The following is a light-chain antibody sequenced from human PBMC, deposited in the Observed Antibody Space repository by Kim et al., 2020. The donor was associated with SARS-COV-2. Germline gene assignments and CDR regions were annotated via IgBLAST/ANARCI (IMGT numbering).Light chain of an antibody. CDR3: QQYGSSLWT. Sequence: WSQGKRATLSCRASQSVSSSYLAWYQQKPGQAPRLLVYAASSRATGIPDRFSGSGSGTDYTLTISRREPEDFAVYYCQQYGSSLWTFGQGTKLEIK. J-gene: IGKJ1*01. CDR1: QSVSSSY. V-gene: IGKV3-20*01. CDR2: AAS.